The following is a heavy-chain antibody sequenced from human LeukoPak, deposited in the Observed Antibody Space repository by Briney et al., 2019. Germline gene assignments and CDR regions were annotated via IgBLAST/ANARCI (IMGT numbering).Heavy chain of an antibody. CDR3: ARDNDPDYSSSPGWFDF. Sequence: PEGSLRLSCAAPGLSFSDYAMNWVRRAPGKGLEWVAVISSDGGNKFYADSVKGRFTVSRDNSKNTLYLQMNSLRVEDTAVYYRARDNDPDYSSSPGWFDFWGQGTLVTVPS. D-gene: IGHD6-6*01. J-gene: IGHJ5*01. V-gene: IGHV3-30-3*01. CDR2: ISSDGGNK. CDR1: GLSFSDYA.